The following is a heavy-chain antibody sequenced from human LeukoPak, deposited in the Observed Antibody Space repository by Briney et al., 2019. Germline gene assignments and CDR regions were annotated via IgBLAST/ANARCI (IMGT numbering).Heavy chain of an antibody. CDR2: IDIPGNT. V-gene: IGHV3-13*01. D-gene: IGHD6-19*01. CDR1: GFTLSSYD. Sequence: GGSLRLSCAASGFTLSSYDMHWVRQATGKGLEWVSGIDIPGNTYYPDSVKGRFTMSRESAKNSLYLQMNSLRAGDTAVYYCARAVAGTHWFDPWGQGTLVTVSS. CDR3: ARAVAGTHWFDP. J-gene: IGHJ5*02.